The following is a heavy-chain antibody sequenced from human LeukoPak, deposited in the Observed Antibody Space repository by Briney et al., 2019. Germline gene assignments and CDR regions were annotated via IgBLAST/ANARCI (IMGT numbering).Heavy chain of an antibody. Sequence: GGSLRLSCAASGFTFSSYGMHWVRQAPGKGLEWVAFIRYDGSNKYYADSVKGRFTISRDNSKNTLYLQMNSLRAEDTAVYYCAKDSMYYYDSSGQPAIDYWGQGTLVTVSS. J-gene: IGHJ4*02. CDR3: AKDSMYYYDSSGQPAIDY. D-gene: IGHD3-22*01. CDR2: IRYDGSNK. CDR1: GFTFSSYG. V-gene: IGHV3-30*02.